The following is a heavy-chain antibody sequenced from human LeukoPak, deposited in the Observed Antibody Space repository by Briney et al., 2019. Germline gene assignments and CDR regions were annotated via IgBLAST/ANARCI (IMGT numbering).Heavy chain of an antibody. J-gene: IGHJ5*02. CDR3: ARAAYSSGWYGGWFDP. V-gene: IGHV7-4-1*02. Sequence: ASVKVSCKASGYTFTNYAMNWVRQAPGQGLEWMGWINTNTGNPTYAQGFTGRFVFSLDTSVSTAYLQISSLKAEDTAVYYCARAAYSSGWYGGWFDPWGQGTLVTVSS. D-gene: IGHD6-19*01. CDR1: GYTFTNYA. CDR2: INTNTGNP.